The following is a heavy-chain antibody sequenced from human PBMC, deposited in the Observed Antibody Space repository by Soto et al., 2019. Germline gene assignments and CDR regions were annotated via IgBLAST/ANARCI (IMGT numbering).Heavy chain of an antibody. CDR3: ARHTPAISISDH. J-gene: IGHJ4*02. D-gene: IGHD2-15*01. V-gene: IGHV4-39*01. Sequence: SETLSLTCSISGGSMSSSSYYWGWIRQPPGKGLEWIGSIYYSGSTYYNPSLKSRVTISVDTSKNQFSLKLSSVTAADTAVYYCARHTPAISISDHWGQGTLVTVSS. CDR2: IYYSGST. CDR1: GGSMSSSSYY.